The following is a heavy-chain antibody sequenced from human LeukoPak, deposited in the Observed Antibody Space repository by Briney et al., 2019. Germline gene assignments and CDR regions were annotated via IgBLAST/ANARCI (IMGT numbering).Heavy chain of an antibody. CDR3: ARDRVAGTSYYYYYTDV. CDR1: GFTFSSYA. J-gene: IGHJ6*03. D-gene: IGHD6-19*01. V-gene: IGHV3-30*04. Sequence: PGRSLRLSCAASGFTFSSYAMHWVRQAPGKGLEWVAVISYDGSNKYYADSVKGRFTISRDNSKNTLYLQMNSLRAEDTAVYYCARDRVAGTSYYYYYTDVWGKGTTVTVSS. CDR2: ISYDGSNK.